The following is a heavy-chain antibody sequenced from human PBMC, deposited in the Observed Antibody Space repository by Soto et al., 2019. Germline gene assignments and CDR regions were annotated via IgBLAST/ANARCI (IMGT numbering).Heavy chain of an antibody. Sequence: ASVKVSCKASGYTFTGYYMHWVRQAPGQGLEWMGWINPNSGGTNYAQKFQGRVTMTRDTSISTAYMELSRLRSDDTAVYYCARLGCSGGSCYLLSTRRTWSHDGSWGQGTLVTVSS. CDR2: INPNSGGT. D-gene: IGHD2-15*01. J-gene: IGHJ5*02. CDR1: GYTFTGYY. V-gene: IGHV1-2*02. CDR3: ARLGCSGGSCYLLSTRRTWSHDGS.